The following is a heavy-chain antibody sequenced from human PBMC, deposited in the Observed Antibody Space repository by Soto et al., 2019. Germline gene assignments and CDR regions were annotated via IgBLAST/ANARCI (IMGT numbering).Heavy chain of an antibody. J-gene: IGHJ6*02. CDR1: GYTFTSYL. D-gene: IGHD5-12*01. CDR2: ISAGNDNT. V-gene: IGHV1-3*01. CDR3: ASGWTGGYENYYYYGMDV. Sequence: ASVKVSCKASGYTFTSYLMHWVRQAPGQRLEWMGWISAGNDNTKYSQKFQGRVTITRDTSASTAYMELSSLRSEDTAVYYCASGWTGGYENYYYYGMDVWGQGTTVTVSS.